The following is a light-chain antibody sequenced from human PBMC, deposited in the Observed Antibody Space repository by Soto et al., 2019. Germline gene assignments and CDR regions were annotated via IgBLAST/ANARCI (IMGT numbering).Light chain of an antibody. CDR3: CSFAGSTTFWV. CDR2: EVN. Sequence: QSVLTQPASVSGSPGQSITISCTGTSSDVGGYDVVSWYQQHPGKAPKLILYEVNKRPSGVSNRFSGSKSGNTASLTVSGLQAEDEAHYHCCSFAGSTTFWVFGGGTQLTVL. V-gene: IGLV2-23*02. CDR1: SSDVGGYDV. J-gene: IGLJ3*02.